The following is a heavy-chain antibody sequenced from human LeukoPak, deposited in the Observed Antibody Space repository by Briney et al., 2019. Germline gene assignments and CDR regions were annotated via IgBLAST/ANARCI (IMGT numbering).Heavy chain of an antibody. CDR2: TYYRSKWYN. D-gene: IGHD2-15*01. Sequence: SQTLSLTCAISGDSVSSNSAAWNWIRHSPSRGVEWVGRTYYRSKWYNDYAVSVKSRLTINPDTSKNQFSLQLNSVTPEDTAVYYCARRGAGGRAFDIWGQGTLVTVSS. J-gene: IGHJ3*02. V-gene: IGHV6-1*01. CDR3: ARRGAGGRAFDI. CDR1: GDSVSSNSAA.